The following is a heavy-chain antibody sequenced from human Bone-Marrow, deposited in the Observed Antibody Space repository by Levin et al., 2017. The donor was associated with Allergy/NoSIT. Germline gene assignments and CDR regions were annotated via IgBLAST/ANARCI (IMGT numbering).Heavy chain of an antibody. Sequence: SETLSLTCTVSGGSISSSSYYWGWIRQPPGKGLEWIGSIYYSGSTYYNPSLKSRVTISVDTSKNQFSLKLSSVTAADTAVYYCARLVTSSGWYSDAFDSWGQGTMVTVSS. D-gene: IGHD6-19*01. CDR3: ARLVTSSGWYSDAFDS. V-gene: IGHV4-39*01. CDR1: GGSISSSSYY. CDR2: IYYSGST. J-gene: IGHJ3*02.